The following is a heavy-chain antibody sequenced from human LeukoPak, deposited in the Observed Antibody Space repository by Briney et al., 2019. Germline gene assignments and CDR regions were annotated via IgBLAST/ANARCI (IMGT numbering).Heavy chain of an antibody. CDR3: TTRISSTAHDGY. D-gene: IGHD2/OR15-2a*01. CDR1: GFNFMSAW. J-gene: IGHJ4*02. Sequence: GGSLRLSCVASGFNFMSAWMNWVRQAPGKGLEWVGRVKRDGTTDYAAPVKGRFTISRDDSKNTLYLQMNSLKSEDTALYYCTTRISSTAHDGYWGLGTRVTVSS. V-gene: IGHV3-15*01. CDR2: VKRDGTT.